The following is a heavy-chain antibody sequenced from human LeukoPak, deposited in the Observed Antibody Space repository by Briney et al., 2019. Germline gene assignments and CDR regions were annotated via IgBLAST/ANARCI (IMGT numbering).Heavy chain of an antibody. Sequence: SVKVSCKASGGTFSSYAISWVRQAPGQGLEWMGGIIPIFGTANYAQKFQGRVTITADESTSTAYMELSSLRSEDTVVYYCARSYSGYDEFYDYWGQGTLVTVSS. J-gene: IGHJ4*02. D-gene: IGHD5-12*01. CDR1: GGTFSSYA. CDR2: IIPIFGTA. CDR3: ARSYSGYDEFYDY. V-gene: IGHV1-69*13.